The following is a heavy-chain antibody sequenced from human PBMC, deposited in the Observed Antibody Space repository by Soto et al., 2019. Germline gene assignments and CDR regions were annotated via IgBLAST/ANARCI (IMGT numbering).Heavy chain of an antibody. V-gene: IGHV4-30-4*01. D-gene: IGHD3-10*01. Sequence: QVQLQESGPGLVKPSQTLSLTCTVSGDSMGSGDYYWTWIRQPPGKGLEWIGYIYYIGTTFYNPPLESRLNISIDTSKNHFSLRLTSVTATDTAVYYCSRGSTYYGFLTWGQGTLDTVSS. CDR3: SRGSTYYGFLT. J-gene: IGHJ5*02. CDR1: GDSMGSGDYY. CDR2: IYYIGTT.